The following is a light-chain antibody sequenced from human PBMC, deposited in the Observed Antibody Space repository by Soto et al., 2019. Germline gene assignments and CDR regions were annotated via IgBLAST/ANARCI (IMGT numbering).Light chain of an antibody. Sequence: QSALTQPASVSGSPGQSITISCTGTSSDIGAYDYVSWYQQHPGKAPKLMIYEVFRRPSGLSDRFSGSKSGNTASLTISWLQAEDEADYYCCSYTTTSTFVFGGGTMLTVL. CDR1: SSDIGAYDY. V-gene: IGLV2-14*03. J-gene: IGLJ2*01. CDR2: EVF. CDR3: CSYTTTSTFV.